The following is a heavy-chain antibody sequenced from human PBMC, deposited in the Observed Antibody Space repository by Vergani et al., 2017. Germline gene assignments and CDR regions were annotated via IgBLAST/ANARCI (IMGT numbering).Heavy chain of an antibody. CDR3: AGSTCSGGSCYRGFEY. CDR1: GGTFSSYA. Sequence: QVQLVQSGAEVKKPGSSVKVSCKASGGTFSSYALNWVRQAPGQGLEWMGSIIPRLATTIYAQKFQGSVTITADESTGTANMELSSLKSEDTAVFYCAGSTCSGGSCYRGFEYWGQGSLITVSS. D-gene: IGHD2-15*01. V-gene: IGHV1-69*11. CDR2: IIPRLATT. J-gene: IGHJ4*02.